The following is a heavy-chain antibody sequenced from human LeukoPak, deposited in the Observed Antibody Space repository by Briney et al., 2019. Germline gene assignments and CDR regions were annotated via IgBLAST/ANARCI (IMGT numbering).Heavy chain of an antibody. CDR1: GYTFTGYY. Sequence: ASVKVSCKASGYTFTGYYMHWVRQAPGQGREWMGWINPNSGDTNYAQKFQGRVTITTDESTSTAYMELSSLRSEDTAVYYCARGLQNYGGIEGDAFDIWGQGTMVTVSS. V-gene: IGHV1-2*02. CDR2: INPNSGDT. CDR3: ARGLQNYGGIEGDAFDI. D-gene: IGHD2-21*01. J-gene: IGHJ3*02.